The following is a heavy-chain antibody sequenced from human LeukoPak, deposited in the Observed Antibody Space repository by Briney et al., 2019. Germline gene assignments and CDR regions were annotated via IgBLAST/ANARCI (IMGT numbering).Heavy chain of an antibody. CDR2: IYTSGST. CDR1: GGSISSGSYY. Sequence: PSETLSLTCTVSGGSISSGSYYWSWIRQPAGKGLEWIGRIYTSGSTNYNPSLKSRVTMSVDTSKNQFSLKLSSVTAADTAVYYCAAQLLSLWHFDYWGQGTLVTVSS. V-gene: IGHV4-61*02. J-gene: IGHJ4*02. CDR3: AAQLLSLWHFDY. D-gene: IGHD1-26*01.